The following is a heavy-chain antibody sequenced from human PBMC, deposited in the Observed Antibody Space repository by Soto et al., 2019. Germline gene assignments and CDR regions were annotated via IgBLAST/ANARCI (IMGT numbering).Heavy chain of an antibody. Sequence: QVQLQESGPGLVKPSQTLSLTCTVSGGSISSGGYYWSWIRQHPGKGLEWIGYIYYSGSTYYNPSLKSRVTISVDTSKNQCCLKLSSVTAADTAVYYCARCVVEQQLVNYFDYWGQGTLVTVSS. D-gene: IGHD6-13*01. CDR2: IYYSGST. CDR3: ARCVVEQQLVNYFDY. CDR1: GGSISSGGYY. V-gene: IGHV4-31*03. J-gene: IGHJ4*02.